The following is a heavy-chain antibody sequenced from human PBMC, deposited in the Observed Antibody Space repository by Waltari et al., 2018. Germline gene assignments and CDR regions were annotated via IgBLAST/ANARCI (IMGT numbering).Heavy chain of an antibody. Sequence: EVQLVQSGAEVKKPGATVKISCKASGYTFTDYYMHWVQKAPGKGLGWMGRVDPEDGETIYAEKFQGRVTITADTSTDTAYMELSSLRSEDTAVYYCATPPPSQWELLRVWGQGTLVTVSS. V-gene: IGHV1-69-2*01. CDR2: VDPEDGET. J-gene: IGHJ4*02. CDR1: GYTFTDYY. D-gene: IGHD1-26*01. CDR3: ATPPPSQWELLRV.